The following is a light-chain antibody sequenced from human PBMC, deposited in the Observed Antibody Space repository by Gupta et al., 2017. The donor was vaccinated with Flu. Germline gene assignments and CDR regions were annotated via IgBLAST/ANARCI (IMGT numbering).Light chain of an antibody. V-gene: IGLV8-61*01. CDR1: SGSVSTSYY. Sequence: QTVVTQEPSFSVSPGGTVTLTCGLSSGSVSTSYYPSWYQQTPGQTPRTLIYSTNTRSSGVPDRFSGSIHGHKAALTITGAQADDESTYYCALYMGPGIWMFGGGTKLTV. CDR2: STN. J-gene: IGLJ3*02. CDR3: ALYMGPGIWM.